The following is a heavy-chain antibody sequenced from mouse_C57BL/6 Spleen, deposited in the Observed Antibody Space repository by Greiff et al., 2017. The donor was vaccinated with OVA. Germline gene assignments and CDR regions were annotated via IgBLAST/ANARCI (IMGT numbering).Heavy chain of an antibody. CDR3: AIDGNYGYWYFDV. Sequence: QVQLKQPGAELVKPGASVKVSCKASGYTFTSYWMHWVKQRPGQGLEWIGRIHPSDSDTNYNQKFKGKATLTVDKSSSTAYMQLSSLTSEDSAVYYCAIDGNYGYWYFDVWGTGTTVTVSS. V-gene: IGHV1-74*01. CDR1: GYTFTSYW. CDR2: IHPSDSDT. D-gene: IGHD2-1*01. J-gene: IGHJ1*03.